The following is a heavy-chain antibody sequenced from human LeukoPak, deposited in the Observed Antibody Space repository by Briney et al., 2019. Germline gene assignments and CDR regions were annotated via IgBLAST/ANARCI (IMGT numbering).Heavy chain of an antibody. CDR1: GGSISSYY. CDR2: IYYSGST. D-gene: IGHD3-22*01. J-gene: IGHJ4*02. V-gene: IGHV4-59*01. CDR3: ARVTGYMIEDYFDY. Sequence: SETLSLTCTVSGGSISSYYWSWIRQPPGKGLEWVGYIYYSGSTNYNTSLKRRVTISVDTSKKKFSLRRSSVTAADPAVYYCARVTGYMIEDYFDYWGQGTLVTVSS.